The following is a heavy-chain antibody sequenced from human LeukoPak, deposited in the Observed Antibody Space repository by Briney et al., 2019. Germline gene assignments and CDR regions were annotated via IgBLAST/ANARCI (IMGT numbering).Heavy chain of an antibody. CDR2: ISDSGRST. D-gene: IGHD2-15*01. J-gene: IGHJ4*02. Sequence: PGGSLRLSCVVSGITLSNYGMSWVRQVPGKGLKWVAGISDSGRSTDYANSVKGRFTISRDNPKNTLYLQMNSLRAEDTAVYFCAKRGVVIRVILVGFHKEAYYFDSWGQGALVTVSS. V-gene: IGHV3-23*01. CDR3: AKRGVVIRVILVGFHKEAYYFDS. CDR1: GITLSNYG.